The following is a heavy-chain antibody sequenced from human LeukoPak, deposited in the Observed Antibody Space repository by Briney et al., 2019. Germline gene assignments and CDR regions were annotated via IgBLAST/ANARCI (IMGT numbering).Heavy chain of an antibody. CDR2: IYYSGST. D-gene: IGHD6-19*01. Sequence: SETLSLTCTVSGGSISSYYWSWIRQPPGKGLEWIGYIYYSGSTNYNPSLKSRVTISVDTSKNQFSLKLSSVTAADTAVYYCARDRGRSGWYDNWFDPWGQGTLVTVSS. CDR1: GGSISSYY. J-gene: IGHJ5*02. V-gene: IGHV4-59*01. CDR3: ARDRGRSGWYDNWFDP.